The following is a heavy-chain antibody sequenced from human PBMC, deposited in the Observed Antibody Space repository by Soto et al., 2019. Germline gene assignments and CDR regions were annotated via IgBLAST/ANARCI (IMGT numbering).Heavy chain of an antibody. V-gene: IGHV3-30-3*01. CDR2: ISYDGSNK. J-gene: IGHJ4*02. CDR3: ARPRLDFWSGYYPSLDY. Sequence: HPGGSLRLSCAASGFTFSSYAMHWVRQAPGKGLEWVAVISYDGSNKYYADSVKGRFTISRDNSKNTLYLQMNSLRAEDTAVYYCARPRLDFWSGYYPSLDYWGQGTLVTVSS. CDR1: GFTFSSYA. D-gene: IGHD3-3*01.